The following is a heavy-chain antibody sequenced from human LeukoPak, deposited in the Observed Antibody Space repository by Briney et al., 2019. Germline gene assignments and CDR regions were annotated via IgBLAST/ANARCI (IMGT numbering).Heavy chain of an antibody. J-gene: IGHJ5*02. D-gene: IGHD3-22*01. CDR1: GSSISSGSYY. Sequence: PSQTLSLTCTVSGSSISSGSYYWSWIRQPAGKGLEWIGRVYTSGSTNYNPSLKSRVTISVDTSKNQFSLRLSSVTAADTAVYYCARVGPPDYYDSSGYRTAWGQGTLVTVSS. CDR2: VYTSGST. V-gene: IGHV4-61*02. CDR3: ARVGPPDYYDSSGYRTA.